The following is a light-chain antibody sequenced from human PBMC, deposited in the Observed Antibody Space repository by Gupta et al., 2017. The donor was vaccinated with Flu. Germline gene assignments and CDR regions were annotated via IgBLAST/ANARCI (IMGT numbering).Light chain of an antibody. J-gene: IGKJ5*01. CDR1: QSVGGN. CDR2: GAS. Sequence: EVVMTQSPATLSVSPGEGASLSCRASQSVGGNLAWYQQKPGQAPRLLIYGASTRASGVPATCSGSGSGTEFTLTITSLQSEDFAVYSCQQYNNWPITFGQGTRLEIK. CDR3: QQYNNWPIT. V-gene: IGKV3-15*01.